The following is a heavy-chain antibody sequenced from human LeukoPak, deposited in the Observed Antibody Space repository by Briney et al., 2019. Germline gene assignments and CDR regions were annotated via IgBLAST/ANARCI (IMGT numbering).Heavy chain of an antibody. V-gene: IGHV3-15*01. J-gene: IGHJ4*02. CDR1: GFTFSNAW. Sequence: GGSLRLSCVASGFTFSNAWMSWVRQAPIKGLEWVCRIKRKIDGETSDYAAPAKGRFTISRDDSKNTLYLQMNRLKTEDTAVYYFTSEDQGGFDYWGRGTLVTVSS. D-gene: IGHD1-26*01. CDR3: TSEDQGGFDY. CDR2: IKRKIDGETS.